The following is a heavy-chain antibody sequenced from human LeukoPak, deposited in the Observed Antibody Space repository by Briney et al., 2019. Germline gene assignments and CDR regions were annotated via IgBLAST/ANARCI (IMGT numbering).Heavy chain of an antibody. D-gene: IGHD1-26*01. V-gene: IGHV3-74*01. CDR1: RFTFSNYW. CDR3: ARGERAGVSIPFDI. Sequence: GGSLRLSCAASRFTFSNYWMHSGSQAPGKGLVWVSRISSDGSDTSYADSVKGRFTISRDNAKNTLYVQMNSLRGEDTAVYYCARGERAGVSIPFDIWGQGTLVTVSS. J-gene: IGHJ4*02. CDR2: ISSDGSDT.